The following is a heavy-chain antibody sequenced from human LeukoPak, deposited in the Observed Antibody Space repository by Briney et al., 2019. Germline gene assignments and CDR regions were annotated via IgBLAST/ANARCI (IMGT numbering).Heavy chain of an antibody. V-gene: IGHV1-69*04. CDR1: GFTFTSYG. CDR2: IIPILGIA. D-gene: IGHD1-26*01. J-gene: IGHJ3*02. Sequence: SVKVSCKASGFTFTSYGISWVRQAPGQGLEWMGRIIPILGIANYAQKFQGRVTITADKSTSTAYMELSSLRSEDTAVYYCARSPELLRTFDIWGQGTMVTVSS. CDR3: ARSPELLRTFDI.